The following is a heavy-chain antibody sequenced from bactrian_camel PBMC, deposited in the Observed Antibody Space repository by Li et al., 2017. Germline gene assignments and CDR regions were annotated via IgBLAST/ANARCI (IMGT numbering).Heavy chain of an antibody. J-gene: IGHJ6*01. CDR2: IDEDGEA. D-gene: IGHD2*01. V-gene: IGHV3S42*01. CDR1: GFNYRRYC. CDR3: AAAEFELNPYCSGGYGRSDFGY. Sequence: VQLVESGGRSVQSGGSLTLSCVDSGFNYRRYCMGWVRQAPAKEREKLAAIDEDGEATYAHSVKGRFIISMDKDNNILYLQMNSLKPEDTAMYYCAAAEFELNPYCSGGYGRSDFGYWGQGTQVTVS.